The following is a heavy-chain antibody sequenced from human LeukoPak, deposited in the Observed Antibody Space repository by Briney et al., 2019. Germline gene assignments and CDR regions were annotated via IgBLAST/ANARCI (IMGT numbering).Heavy chain of an antibody. CDR3: VRIPNSANLPNWFDP. Sequence: PGGSLRLSCAASGFTFSSSTMNWVRRAPGKGLEWVSSISSSSDYIYYADSVKGRFTISRDNAKNSLYLQMNSLRAEDTAVYYCVRIPNSANLPNWFDPWGQGNLVTVSS. D-gene: IGHD4/OR15-4a*01. CDR2: ISSSSDYI. CDR1: GFTFSSST. J-gene: IGHJ5*02. V-gene: IGHV3-21*01.